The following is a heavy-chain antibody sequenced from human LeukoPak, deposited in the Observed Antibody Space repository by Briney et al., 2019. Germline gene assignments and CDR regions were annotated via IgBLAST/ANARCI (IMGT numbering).Heavy chain of an antibody. V-gene: IGHV4-4*07. J-gene: IGHJ4*02. CDR3: SRDPSYSSGWNDY. CDR1: NGSISRYY. CDR2: IYDSGST. Sequence: SETLSLTCTVSNGSISRYYWSWFRQPAGKGLEWIGRIYDSGSTNYNPFLRSRVTMSVDTSKNQVSLKLTSVTAADTAVYYCSRDPSYSSGWNDYWGQGTLVTVSS. D-gene: IGHD6-19*01.